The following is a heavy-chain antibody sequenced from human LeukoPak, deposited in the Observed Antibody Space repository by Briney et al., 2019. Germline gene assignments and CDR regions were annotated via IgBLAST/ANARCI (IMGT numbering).Heavy chain of an antibody. CDR2: MNPNRGDT. J-gene: IGHJ4*02. Sequence: ASVKVSCKASGYTFTGYYIHWMRQAPGQGLEWMGWMNPNRGDTSYAQKFQGRVTMTRDTPINTAYMELSGLTSGDTAVYYCGRRRIDCSDTGCYVDYWGQGILVTVSS. CDR3: GRRRIDCSDTGCYVDY. V-gene: IGHV1-2*02. D-gene: IGHD2-15*01. CDR1: GYTFTGYY.